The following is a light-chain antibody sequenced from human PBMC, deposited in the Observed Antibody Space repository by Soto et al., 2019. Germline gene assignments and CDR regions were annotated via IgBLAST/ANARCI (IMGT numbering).Light chain of an antibody. Sequence: EIVMTQSPATLSLSPGEGATLSWRASQSISSNFLAWYQQKPGQAPRLLIYGAFNRATGIPARFSGSGSGTDFTLTINSLEPEDFAVYYCQQRNIWPPVTFGQGTRLEIK. CDR2: GAF. CDR1: QSISSNF. CDR3: QQRNIWPPVT. V-gene: IGKV3-11*01. J-gene: IGKJ5*01.